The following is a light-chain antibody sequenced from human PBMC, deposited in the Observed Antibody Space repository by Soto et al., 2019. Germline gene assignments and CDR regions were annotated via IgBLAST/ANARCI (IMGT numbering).Light chain of an antibody. J-gene: IGKJ1*01. CDR2: DAS. CDR1: QSVSNNY. Sequence: EIVLTQSPGTLSLSPGERATLSCRASQSVSNNYLAWYQQKPGQAPRLLIADASRRATGIPDRFSGSGSGTEFTLTISRLEPEDFAVYYCQQCARSPLTFGQATKVEMK. V-gene: IGKV3-20*01. CDR3: QQCARSPLT.